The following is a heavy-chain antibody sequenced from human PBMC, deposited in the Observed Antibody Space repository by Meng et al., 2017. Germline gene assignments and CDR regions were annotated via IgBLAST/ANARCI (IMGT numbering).Heavy chain of an antibody. CDR3: ARAIAVSGTGRFDY. CDR1: GYTFTTYA. D-gene: IGHD6-19*01. CDR2: INAGNSDT. Sequence: QVQIVQSGAGVKKPGASGKVSCKASGYTFTTYAIHWVRQAPGQRLEWMGWINAGNSDTKYSQKLQGRVTITRDTSASTVYMEVSSLRSEDTGVYYCARAIAVSGTGRFDYWGQGTLVTVSS. J-gene: IGHJ4*02. V-gene: IGHV1-3*01.